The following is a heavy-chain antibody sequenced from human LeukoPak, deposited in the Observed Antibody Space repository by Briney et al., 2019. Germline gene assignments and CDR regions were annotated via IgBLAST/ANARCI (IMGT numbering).Heavy chain of an antibody. V-gene: IGHV3-48*04. CDR3: VRDPSYGSSWYYYMDV. D-gene: IGHD6-13*01. CDR2: ISSSSFKI. J-gene: IGHJ6*03. CDR1: EFTFVRYA. Sequence: GGSLRLSCAAAEFTFVRYAMNWVRQAPGKGLEWASYISSSSFKIGYADSVKGRFTISRDNSKNSLYLQMASLRVEDTAVYYCVRDPSYGSSWYYYMDVWGKGTTVTVSS.